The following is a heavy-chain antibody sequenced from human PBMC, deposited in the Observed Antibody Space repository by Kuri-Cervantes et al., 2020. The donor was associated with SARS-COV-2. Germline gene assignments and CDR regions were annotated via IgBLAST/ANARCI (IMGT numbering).Heavy chain of an antibody. D-gene: IGHD3-22*01. CDR1: GGSISSGGYS. CDR2: IYHSGSA. Sequence: SQTLSLTCAVSGGSISSGGYSWSWVRQPPGKGLEWIGYIYHSGSAYYNPSLKSRVTISVDRSKNQFSLRLTSVTAADTAVYYCARDRNGYYYDSSGYQEYYYYGMDVWGQGTTVTVSS. J-gene: IGHJ6*02. CDR3: ARDRNGYYYDSSGYQEYYYYGMDV. V-gene: IGHV4-30-2*01.